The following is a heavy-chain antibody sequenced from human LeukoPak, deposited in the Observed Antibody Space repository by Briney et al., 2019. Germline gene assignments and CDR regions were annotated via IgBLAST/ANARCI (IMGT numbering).Heavy chain of an antibody. CDR1: GFTFSNYW. V-gene: IGHV3-7*01. CDR2: IKTDGSEK. D-gene: IGHD4-17*01. Sequence: GGSLRLSCEGSGFTFSNYWMSWVRQAPGKGLEWVANIKTDGSEKYYVDSVRGRFTISRDNAKNSLYLQMNSLRAEDTAVYYCARGDDYGAVFDYWGQGTLVTVSS. J-gene: IGHJ4*02. CDR3: ARGDDYGAVFDY.